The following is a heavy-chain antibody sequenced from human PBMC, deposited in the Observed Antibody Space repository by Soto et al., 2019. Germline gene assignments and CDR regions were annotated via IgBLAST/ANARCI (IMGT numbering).Heavy chain of an antibody. CDR3: AREERAVVVPAASYYYYGMDV. Sequence: GGSLRLSCAASGFTFSSYAMHWVRQAPGKGLEWVAVISYDGSNKYYADSVKGRFTISRDNSKNTLYLQMNSLRAEETAVYYCAREERAVVVPAASYYYYGMDVWGQGTTVTVSS. D-gene: IGHD2-2*01. CDR2: ISYDGSNK. CDR1: GFTFSSYA. V-gene: IGHV3-30-3*01. J-gene: IGHJ6*02.